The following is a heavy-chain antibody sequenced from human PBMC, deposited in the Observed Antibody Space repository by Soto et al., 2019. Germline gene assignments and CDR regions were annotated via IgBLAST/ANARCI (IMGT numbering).Heavy chain of an antibody. D-gene: IGHD4-4*01. CDR2: ISYDGSNK. Sequence: GGSLRLSCAASGFTFSSYGMHWVRQAPGKGLEWVAVISYDGSNKYYADSVKGRFTISRDNSKNTLYLQMNSLRAEDTAVYYCATNDYSNYVYYYYGMDVWGQGTTVTVSS. CDR3: ATNDYSNYVYYYYGMDV. CDR1: GFTFSSYG. J-gene: IGHJ6*02. V-gene: IGHV3-30*03.